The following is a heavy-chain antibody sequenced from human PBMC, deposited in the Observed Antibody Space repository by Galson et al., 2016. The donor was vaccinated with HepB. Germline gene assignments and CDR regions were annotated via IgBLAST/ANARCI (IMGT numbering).Heavy chain of an antibody. J-gene: IGHJ4*02. Sequence: SLRLSCAASGFTVRSNYMSWVRQTSGKGLEWVSVIYSDDSTDYADSVKGRFIISRDNSKNTLDLQMNSLRAEDTAVYYCARGCDRYSGFDCWGQGTLVTVSS. CDR2: IYSDDST. CDR1: GFTVRSNY. V-gene: IGHV3-53*01. CDR3: ARGCDRYSGFDC. D-gene: IGHD2-21*02.